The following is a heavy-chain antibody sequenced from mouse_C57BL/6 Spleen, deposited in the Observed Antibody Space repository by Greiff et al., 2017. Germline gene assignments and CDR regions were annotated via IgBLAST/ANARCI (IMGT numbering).Heavy chain of an antibody. Sequence: QVQLQQPGAELVRPGSSVKLSCKASGYTFTSYWMDWVKQRPGQGLEWIGNIYPSDSETHYNQKFKDKATLTVDKSSSTAYMQLSSLTSEDSAVYYCARSGIYDGYYVSYAMDYWGQGTTLTVSS. J-gene: IGHJ2*01. CDR1: GYTFTSYW. CDR3: ARSGIYDGYYVSYAMDY. CDR2: IYPSDSET. V-gene: IGHV1-61*01. D-gene: IGHD2-3*01.